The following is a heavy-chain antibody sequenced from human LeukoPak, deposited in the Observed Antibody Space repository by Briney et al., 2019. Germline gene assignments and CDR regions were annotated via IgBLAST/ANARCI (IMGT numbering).Heavy chain of an antibody. Sequence: ASVKVSCKASGYTFTGYYTHWVRQAPGQGLEWMGRINPNSGGTNYAQKFQGRVTMTRDTSISTAYMELSRLRSDDTAVYYCARDLAGPYYYDSSGVDYWGQGTLVTVSS. V-gene: IGHV1-2*06. CDR1: GYTFTGYY. CDR3: ARDLAGPYYYDSSGVDY. J-gene: IGHJ4*02. CDR2: INPNSGGT. D-gene: IGHD3-22*01.